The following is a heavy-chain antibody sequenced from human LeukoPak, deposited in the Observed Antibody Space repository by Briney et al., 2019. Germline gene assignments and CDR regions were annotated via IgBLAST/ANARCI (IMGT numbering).Heavy chain of an antibody. CDR2: IYSGGDT. J-gene: IGHJ4*02. V-gene: IGHV3-53*01. Sequence: HPGGALRLSCAASGFTISSTYMSWVRQAPGKGLECVSVIYSGGDTFYADSVKGRFTISRDNSKNTLYLQMNSLSAEDTAVYYCARGPYHDDRSGLFDYWGQGTLVTVSS. CDR3: ARGPYHDDRSGLFDY. D-gene: IGHD3-22*01. CDR1: GFTISSTY.